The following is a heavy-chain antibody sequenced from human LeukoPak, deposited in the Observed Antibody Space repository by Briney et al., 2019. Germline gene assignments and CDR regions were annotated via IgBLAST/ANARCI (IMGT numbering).Heavy chain of an antibody. CDR2: ISSSSSTI. J-gene: IGHJ3*02. CDR3: ARGFWSGYYLDAFDI. D-gene: IGHD3-3*01. V-gene: IGHV3-48*01. CDR1: GFTFSSYS. Sequence: PGGSLRLSCAASGFTFSSYSMNWVRQAPGKRLEWVSYISSSSSTIYYADSVKGRFTISRDNAKNSLYLQMNSLRAEDTAVYYCARGFWSGYYLDAFDIWGQGTMVTVSS.